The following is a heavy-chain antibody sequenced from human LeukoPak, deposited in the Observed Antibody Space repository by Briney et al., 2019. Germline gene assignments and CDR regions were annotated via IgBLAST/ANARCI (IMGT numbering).Heavy chain of an antibody. D-gene: IGHD3-22*01. J-gene: IGHJ4*02. Sequence: GESLKISCKGSGYSFTSYWIGWVRQMPGKGLEWMGIIYLGDSDTRYSPSFQGQVTISADKSISTAYLQWSSLKASDTAMYYCARTYYYDSSGYSAFDYWGQGTLVTVSS. V-gene: IGHV5-51*01. CDR3: ARTYYYDSSGYSAFDY. CDR2: IYLGDSDT. CDR1: GYSFTSYW.